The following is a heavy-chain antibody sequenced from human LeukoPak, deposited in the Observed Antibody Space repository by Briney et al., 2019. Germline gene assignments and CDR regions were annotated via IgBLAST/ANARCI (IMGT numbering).Heavy chain of an antibody. J-gene: IGHJ4*02. V-gene: IGHV3-21*01. Sequence: PGGSLRLSCAASGFTFSSYSMNWVRQAPGKGLEWVSSISSSSSYIYYADSVKGRFTISRDNAKNSLYLQMNSLRAEDTAVYYCARLGSYYGSGSYYIPLDYWGQGTLVTVSS. D-gene: IGHD3-10*01. CDR3: ARLGSYYGSGSYYIPLDY. CDR2: ISSSSSYI. CDR1: GFTFSSYS.